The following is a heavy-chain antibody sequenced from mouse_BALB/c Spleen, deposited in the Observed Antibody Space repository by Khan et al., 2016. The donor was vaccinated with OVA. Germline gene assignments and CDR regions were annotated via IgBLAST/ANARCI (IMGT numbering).Heavy chain of an antibody. Sequence: EVMLVESGGDLVRPGGSLKLSCAASGFTFSAYGMSWVRQSPDKRLEWVANINSDGYYTYHPDRLKGRFIISSDNAKNTLYLQMRSLKSEDAASYYCSSHFTGSFAYWGQGTLVTVSA. J-gene: IGHJ3*01. V-gene: IGHV5-6*02. D-gene: IGHD4-1*01. CDR3: SSHFTGSFAY. CDR2: INSDGYYT. CDR1: GFTFSAYG.